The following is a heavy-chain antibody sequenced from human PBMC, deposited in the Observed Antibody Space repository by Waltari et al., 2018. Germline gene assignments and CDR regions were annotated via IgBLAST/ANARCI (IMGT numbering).Heavy chain of an antibody. CDR2: YDPEDGET. Sequence: QVQLVQAGAEVKKPGASVKVSCKASGYTLTDLSVHWVRQAPGKGLEWMGGYDPEDGETVSAQIFQGRFSMTEDTSTDTAYMELSSLRSEDTAVYFCATDHHRDSGYDIWGQGTLVTVSS. D-gene: IGHD5-12*01. V-gene: IGHV1-24*01. CDR3: ATDHHRDSGYDI. CDR1: GYTLTDLS. J-gene: IGHJ4*02.